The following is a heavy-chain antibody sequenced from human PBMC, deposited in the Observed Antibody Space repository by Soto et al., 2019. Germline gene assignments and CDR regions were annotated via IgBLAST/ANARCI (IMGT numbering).Heavy chain of an antibody. CDR2: IAYDGSNK. CDR1: GFTFSSYA. D-gene: IGHD3-10*01. J-gene: IGHJ4*02. Sequence: QVQLVESGGGVVQPGRSLRLSCAASGFTFSSYAMHWVRQAPGKGLEWVAVIAYDGSNKYYADSVKGRFTISRDNSKNTLYLHMNSLRAEDTAVYYCASRGVDGDYLEYWGQGTPVTVSS. CDR3: ASRGVDGDYLEY. V-gene: IGHV3-30-3*01.